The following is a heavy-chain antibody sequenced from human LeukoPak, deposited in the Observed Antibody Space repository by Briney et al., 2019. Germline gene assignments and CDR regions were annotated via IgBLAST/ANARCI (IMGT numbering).Heavy chain of an antibody. CDR1: GFTLSSYS. CDR3: ARESGGYYPSFDF. V-gene: IGHV3-21*01. CDR2: ISSSSSYI. Sequence: PGGSLRLSCAASGFTLSSYSMIGVRQAPGKGLEWVSSISSSSSYIYYADSVKGRFTISRDNAKNSLYLQMNSLRAEDTAVYYCARESGGYYPSFDFWARGTLVTVSS. D-gene: IGHD3-22*01. J-gene: IGHJ4*02.